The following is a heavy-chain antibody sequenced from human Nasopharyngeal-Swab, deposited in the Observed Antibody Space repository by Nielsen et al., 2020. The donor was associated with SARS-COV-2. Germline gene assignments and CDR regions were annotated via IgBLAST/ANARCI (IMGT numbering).Heavy chain of an antibody. V-gene: IGHV3-11*01. CDR1: GFTFSDYY. D-gene: IGHD3-16*01. Sequence: GESLKISCAASGFTFSDYYMSWIRQAPGKGLKWVSYISTSGSTISFADSVKGRFTISRDNAKNSLYLQMNSLRAEDTAVYYCARPRGGWAFDIWGQGTMVTVSS. J-gene: IGHJ3*02. CDR2: ISTSGSTI. CDR3: ARPRGGWAFDI.